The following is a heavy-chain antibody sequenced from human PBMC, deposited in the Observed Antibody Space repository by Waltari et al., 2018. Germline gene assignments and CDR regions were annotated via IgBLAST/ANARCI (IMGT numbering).Heavy chain of an antibody. Sequence: EVQLVESGGGLIQPGGSLRLSCAASGFTVSSHYMSWVRQAPGKGLEWVSVIYSGGSTYYADSVKGRFTISRDNSKNTLYLQMNSLRAEDTAVYYCASGFLYGSGSYYIEYYFDYWGQGTLVTVSS. J-gene: IGHJ4*02. D-gene: IGHD3-10*01. CDR3: ASGFLYGSGSYYIEYYFDY. V-gene: IGHV3-53*01. CDR1: GFTVSSHY. CDR2: IYSGGST.